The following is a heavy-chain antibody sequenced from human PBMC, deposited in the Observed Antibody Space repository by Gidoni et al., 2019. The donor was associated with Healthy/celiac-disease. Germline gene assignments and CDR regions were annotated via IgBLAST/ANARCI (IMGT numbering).Heavy chain of an antibody. CDR1: GYSISSGYY. CDR3: ARQGDHAFDI. Sequence: QVQLQESGPGLVKPSATLSLTCTVSGYSISSGYYWGWIRQPPGKGLEWIGSIYHSGSTYYNPSLKSRVTISVDTSKNQFSLKLSSVTAADTDVYYCARQGDHAFDIWGQGTMVTVSS. CDR2: IYHSGST. V-gene: IGHV4-38-2*02. D-gene: IGHD3-16*01. J-gene: IGHJ3*02.